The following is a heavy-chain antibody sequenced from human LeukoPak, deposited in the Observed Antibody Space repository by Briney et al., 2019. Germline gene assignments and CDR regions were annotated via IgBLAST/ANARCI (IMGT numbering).Heavy chain of an antibody. V-gene: IGHV3-48*04. D-gene: IGHD2-21*02. CDR3: ARGVGDYVLLDH. CDR2: MSSSSGTI. Sequence: GGSLRLSCAASGITFSTYAMNWVRRAPGKGPEWLSYMSSSSGTIYYADSVKGRFTISRDNAENTLYLQMNSLRAEDTAVYYCARGVGDYVLLDHWGQGSLVTVSS. J-gene: IGHJ4*02. CDR1: GITFSTYA.